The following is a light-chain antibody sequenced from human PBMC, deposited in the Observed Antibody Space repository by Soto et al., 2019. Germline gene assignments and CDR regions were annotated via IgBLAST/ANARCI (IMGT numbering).Light chain of an antibody. CDR3: QSHDSSLSVV. CDR2: GNT. Sequence: QSVLTQPPSVSGAPGQRVTISCTGSSSNIGAAYAVHWYQQLPGTAPKLLIYGNTNRPSGVPDRFSGSKSGTSASLAITGLQAEDEADYYRQSHDSSLSVVFGGGTKLTVL. CDR1: SSNIGAAYA. J-gene: IGLJ2*01. V-gene: IGLV1-40*01.